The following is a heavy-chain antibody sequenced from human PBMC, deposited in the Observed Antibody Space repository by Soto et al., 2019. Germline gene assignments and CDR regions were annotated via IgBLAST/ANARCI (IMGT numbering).Heavy chain of an antibody. D-gene: IGHD6-19*01. CDR3: AKSYSSGWYGYFDY. CDR1: GFTFSSYA. J-gene: IGHJ4*02. V-gene: IGHV3-23*01. Sequence: GGSLRLSCAASGFTFSSYAMSWVRQAPGKGLEWISGIGGSGASTSYADSVKGRFTISRDNSKNTLYLQMNSLRAEDTAVYYYAKSYSSGWYGYFDYWGQGTLVTVSS. CDR2: IGGSGAST.